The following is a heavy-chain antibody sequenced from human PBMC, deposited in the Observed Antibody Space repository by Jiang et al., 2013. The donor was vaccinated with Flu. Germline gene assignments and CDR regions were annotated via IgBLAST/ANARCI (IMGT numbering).Heavy chain of an antibody. Sequence: GAEVKKPGASVKVSCKVSGYTLTELSMHWVRQAPGKGLEWMGGFDPEDGETIYAQKFQGRVTMTEDTSTDTAYMELSSLRSEDTAVYYCATVDCSGGSCSFDYWGQGTLVTVSS. CDR3: ATVDCSGGSCSFDY. CDR1: GYTLTELS. J-gene: IGHJ4*02. V-gene: IGHV1-24*01. D-gene: IGHD2-15*01. CDR2: FDPEDGET.